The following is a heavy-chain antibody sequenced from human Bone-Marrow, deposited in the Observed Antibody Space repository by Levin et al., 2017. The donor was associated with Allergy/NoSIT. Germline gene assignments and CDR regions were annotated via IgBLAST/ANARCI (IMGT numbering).Heavy chain of an antibody. CDR1: GFSFSSYW. CDR3: ARERGYDFWSGYPHYFDF. D-gene: IGHD3-3*01. J-gene: IGHJ4*02. V-gene: IGHV3-7*01. Sequence: TGGSLRLSCAASGFSFSSYWMSWVRQAPGKGLEWVANIKHDGSEKYYVDSVKGRFTISRDNAKNSLYLRMNSLRAEDAAVYYCARERGYDFWSGYPHYFDFWGQGILVTVSS. CDR2: IKHDGSEK.